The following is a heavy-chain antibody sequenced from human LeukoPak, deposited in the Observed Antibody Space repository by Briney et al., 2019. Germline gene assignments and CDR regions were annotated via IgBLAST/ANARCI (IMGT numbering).Heavy chain of an antibody. V-gene: IGHV3-23*01. CDR1: GLTFRNYA. Sequence: GGSLRLSCAASGLTFRNYAMSWVRQAPGKGLELVSAISNNGGTTFYADSVKGRFTISRDNSKNTLCLQMNSLRAEDTAVYYCAKDSRLKPGYSNGWFGGVVDYWGQGAVVTVSS. CDR2: ISNNGGTT. J-gene: IGHJ4*02. CDR3: AKDSRLKPGYSNGWFGGVVDY. D-gene: IGHD6-19*01.